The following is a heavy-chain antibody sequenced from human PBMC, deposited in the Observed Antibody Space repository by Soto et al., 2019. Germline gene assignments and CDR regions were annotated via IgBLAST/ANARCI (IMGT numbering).Heavy chain of an antibody. CDR3: ARGLQRRFGGYKGLGYHGMDV. D-gene: IGHD5-12*01. CDR1: GGSFSDYF. Sequence: QVQLQQWGAGLLKPSETLSLTCAVYGGSFSDYFWSWIHQPPSKGLEWIGEISHSGSTSYNPSLKSRVTISVDTSKNQFFLNLSSVTAADTAVYYCARGLQRRFGGYKGLGYHGMDVWGQGTTVTVSS. CDR2: ISHSGST. J-gene: IGHJ6*02. V-gene: IGHV4-34*01.